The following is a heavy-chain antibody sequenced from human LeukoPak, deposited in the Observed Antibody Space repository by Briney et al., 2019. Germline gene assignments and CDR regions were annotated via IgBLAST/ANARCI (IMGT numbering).Heavy chain of an antibody. Sequence: KPGGSLRLSCAACGFTFSDYYMSWIRQARGEGLEGVTYISSSGSTIYYAHSVKGRFTISRDNAKNSLYLQMNSLRAEDSAVYYCARAVPAASHFDYWGQGTLVTVSS. V-gene: IGHV3-11*01. CDR1: GFTFSDYY. J-gene: IGHJ4*02. CDR3: ARAVPAASHFDY. D-gene: IGHD2-2*01. CDR2: ISSSGSTI.